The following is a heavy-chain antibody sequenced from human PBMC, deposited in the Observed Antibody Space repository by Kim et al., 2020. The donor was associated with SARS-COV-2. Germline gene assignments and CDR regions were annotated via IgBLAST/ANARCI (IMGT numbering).Heavy chain of an antibody. CDR2: IYSGGST. J-gene: IGHJ4*02. CDR3: ARVRREDYGGNPGFFDY. D-gene: IGHD4-17*01. Sequence: GGSLRLSCAASGFTVSGNYMSWVRQAPGKGLEWVSVIYSGGSTYYADSVKGRFTISRDNSKNTLYLQMNSLRAEDTAVYYCARVRREDYGGNPGFFDYWGQGTLVTVSS. CDR1: GFTVSGNY. V-gene: IGHV3-53*01.